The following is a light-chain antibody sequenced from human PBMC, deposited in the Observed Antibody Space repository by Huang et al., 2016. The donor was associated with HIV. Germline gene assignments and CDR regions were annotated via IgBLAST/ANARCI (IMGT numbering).Light chain of an antibody. CDR3: QQYYSARYP. J-gene: IGKJ2*01. CDR2: AAS. Sequence: DIQMTQSPSSLSASVGDRVTITCRASQGVSNSLAWYQQKPGKAPKFLLFAASRLQSGGSSRFNGSGSWTDYPLTITSLQYEDYATYYCQQYYSARYPFGQGTKLEIK. CDR1: QGVSNS. V-gene: IGKV1-NL1*01.